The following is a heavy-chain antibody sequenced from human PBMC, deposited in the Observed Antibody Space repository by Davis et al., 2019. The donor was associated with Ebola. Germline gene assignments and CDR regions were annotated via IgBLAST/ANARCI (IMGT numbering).Heavy chain of an antibody. Sequence: SETLSLTCAVSGGSISTNYWWSWVRQPPGKGLEWIGEIYHSEGTNYNPSLKSRVTISVDTSKNQFPLSLNSVTAADTAVYYCARTDYTGYFDYWGQGTMVTVSS. CDR2: IYHSEGT. J-gene: IGHJ4*02. CDR1: GGSISTNYW. CDR3: ARTDYTGYFDY. V-gene: IGHV4-4*02. D-gene: IGHD3-16*01.